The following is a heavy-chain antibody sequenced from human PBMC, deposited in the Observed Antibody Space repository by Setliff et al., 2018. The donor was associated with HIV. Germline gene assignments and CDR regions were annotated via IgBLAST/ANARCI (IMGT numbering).Heavy chain of an antibody. Sequence: VKVSCKASGYIFTSHKIHWVRQAPGQGLEWMGIITPSDSYTVYAQKFQGRVTMTRDTSTSTVYMELSSLRSDDTAVYYCARDNIIWSKDYWGQGTLVTVSS. CDR2: ITPSDSYT. CDR3: ARDNIIWSKDY. CDR1: GYIFTSHK. D-gene: IGHD3-10*01. V-gene: IGHV1-46*01. J-gene: IGHJ4*02.